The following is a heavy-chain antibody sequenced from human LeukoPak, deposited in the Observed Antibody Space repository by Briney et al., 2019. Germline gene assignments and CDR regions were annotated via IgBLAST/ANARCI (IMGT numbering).Heavy chain of an antibody. J-gene: IGHJ4*02. CDR2: IYYSGST. Sequence: SETLSLTCTVSGGSISSGGYYWSWIRQHPGKGLEWIGYIYYSGSTYYNPSLKSRVTISVDTSKNQFPLKLSSVTAADTAVYYCARSSSWGDIDYWGQGTLVTVSS. D-gene: IGHD6-13*01. CDR3: ARSSSWGDIDY. V-gene: IGHV4-31*03. CDR1: GGSISSGGYY.